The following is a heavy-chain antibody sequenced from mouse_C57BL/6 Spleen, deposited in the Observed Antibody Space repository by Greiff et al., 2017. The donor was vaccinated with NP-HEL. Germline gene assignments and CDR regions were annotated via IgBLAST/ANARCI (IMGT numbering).Heavy chain of an antibody. CDR3: AREVHCYYFDC. CDR2: ISYSGST. V-gene: IGHV3-1*01. CDR1: GYSITSGYD. Sequence: EVKVVESGPGMVKPSQSLSLTCTVTGYSITSGYDWHWIRHFPGNQLEWMGYISYSGSTNYNPSLKSRISITHDTSKNHFFLKLNSVTTEDTDRYYCAREVHCYYFDCWGQGTTLTVSS. J-gene: IGHJ2*01. D-gene: IGHD6-1*01.